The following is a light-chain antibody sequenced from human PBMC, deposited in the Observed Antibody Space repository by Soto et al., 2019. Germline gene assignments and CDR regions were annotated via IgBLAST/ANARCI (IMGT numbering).Light chain of an antibody. J-gene: IGKJ3*01. CDR2: GAS. Sequence: EIVLTQSPGTLSLSPGEGATLSCRASQSVTSSYLAWYQQKPGQAPRLLIYGASIRATGIPDRFSGSGSGKDFTLTISRLVPEDFAVYYCQQYDSSPRGFSFGPGTKVDIK. CDR1: QSVTSSY. CDR3: QQYDSSPRGFS. V-gene: IGKV3-20*01.